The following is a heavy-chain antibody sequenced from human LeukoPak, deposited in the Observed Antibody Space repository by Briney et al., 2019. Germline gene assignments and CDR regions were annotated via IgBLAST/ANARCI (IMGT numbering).Heavy chain of an antibody. CDR1: GGSFSGYY. CDR2: INHSRST. D-gene: IGHD1-26*01. J-gene: IGHJ4*02. Sequence: SETLSLTCAVYGGSFSGYYWSWIRQPPGKGLEWVGEINHSRSTNYNPSLKSRVTISVDTSKNQFSLKLSSVTAADTAVYYCARDGLVGATKLGYWGQGTLVTVSS. CDR3: ARDGLVGATKLGY. V-gene: IGHV4-34*01.